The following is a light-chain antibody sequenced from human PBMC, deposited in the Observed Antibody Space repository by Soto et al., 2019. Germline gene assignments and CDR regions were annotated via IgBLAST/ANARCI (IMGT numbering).Light chain of an antibody. V-gene: IGKV3-15*01. Sequence: EIVMTQSPATLSVSPGERATLSCKASQSVSSNLAWYQQKPGQAPRLLMYATSTRATGFPARFSGSGSGTEFTLTVSGLQSEDFAVYYCQQYNSEITFGQGTRLEIK. CDR1: QSVSSN. CDR3: QQYNSEIT. J-gene: IGKJ5*01. CDR2: ATS.